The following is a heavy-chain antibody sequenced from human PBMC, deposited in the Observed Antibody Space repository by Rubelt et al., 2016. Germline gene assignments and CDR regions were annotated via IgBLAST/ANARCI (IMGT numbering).Heavy chain of an antibody. J-gene: IGHJ4*02. CDR3: ARDLGRYCDGTSCYGFDS. Sequence: QVQLQQWGAGLLKPSETLSLTCAVYGGSFSGYYWSWIRQPPGKGLEWIGEINHSGSTNVNPSLKSRVTISIDTSKHQFSLNLTSVTAADTAVYYCARDLGRYCDGTSCYGFDSWGQGTPVSVSS. CDR2: INHSGST. V-gene: IGHV4-34*01. D-gene: IGHD2-2*01. CDR1: GGSFSGYY.